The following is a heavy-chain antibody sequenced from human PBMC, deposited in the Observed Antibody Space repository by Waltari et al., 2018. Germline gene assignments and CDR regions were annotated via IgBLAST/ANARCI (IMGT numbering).Heavy chain of an antibody. Sequence: ELQLVESGGGLVQPGGSLRISGVASGFSFSRYEMNWVRQAPGKGLEWISYISDGDKSISYAESVKGRFTVSRDNAKNSLHLQMNNLRAEDTATYYCVRDGLGSGWTRVDVWGQGTTVTVSS. V-gene: IGHV3-48*03. J-gene: IGHJ6*02. CDR2: ISDGDKSI. D-gene: IGHD2-15*01. CDR1: GFSFSRYE. CDR3: VRDGLGSGWTRVDV.